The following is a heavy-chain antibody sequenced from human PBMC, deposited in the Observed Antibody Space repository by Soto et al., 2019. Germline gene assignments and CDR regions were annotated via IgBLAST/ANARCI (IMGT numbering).Heavy chain of an antibody. CDR3: ARDIGVYGGPGEYCDGMDF. CDR2: INAGNGNT. D-gene: IGHD3-10*01. V-gene: IGHV1-3*01. CDR1: GYTFTSYA. J-gene: IGHJ6*02. Sequence: ASVKVSCKASGYTFTSYAMHWVRQAPGQRLEWMGWINAGNGNTKYSQKFQGRVTITRDTTASTAYMELSSLRSEDTAVYYCARDIGVYGGPGEYCDGMDFWGQGTTVTVSS.